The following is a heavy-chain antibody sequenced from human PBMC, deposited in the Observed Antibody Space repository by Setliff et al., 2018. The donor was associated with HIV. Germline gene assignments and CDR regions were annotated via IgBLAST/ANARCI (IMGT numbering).Heavy chain of an antibody. Sequence: PSETLSLTCAVYGGAFSGYYWSWIRQPPGKGLEWIGEINHSGSTNYNPSLKSRVTISVDTSKNQFSLKLSSVTAADTAVYYCARDRVHNPSYNFWSGPTNYYYYMDVWGKGTTVTVSS. CDR3: ARDRVHNPSYNFWSGPTNYYYYMDV. V-gene: IGHV4-34*01. CDR2: INHSGST. J-gene: IGHJ6*03. CDR1: GGAFSGYY. D-gene: IGHD3-3*01.